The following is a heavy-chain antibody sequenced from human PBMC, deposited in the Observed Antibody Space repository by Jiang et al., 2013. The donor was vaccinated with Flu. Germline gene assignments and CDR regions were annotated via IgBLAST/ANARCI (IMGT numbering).Heavy chain of an antibody. J-gene: IGHJ4*02. CDR1: GFTFSSYA. D-gene: IGHD3-9*01. CDR2: ISGSGGST. CDR3: AKSSLTGYWEIDY. Sequence: QLLESGEAWYSLGGPVRLSCAASGFTFSSYAMSWVRQAPGKGLEWVSAISGSGGSTYYADSVKGRFTISRDNSKNTLYLQMNSLRAEDTAVYYCAKSSLTGYWEIDYWGQGTLVTVSS. V-gene: IGHV3-23*01.